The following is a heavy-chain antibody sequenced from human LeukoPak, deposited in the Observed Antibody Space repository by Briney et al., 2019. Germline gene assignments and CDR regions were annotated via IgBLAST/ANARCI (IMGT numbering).Heavy chain of an antibody. Sequence: GGSLRLSCAASGFTFDDYGMSWVRQAPGKGLEWVSGINWNGGSTGYADSVKGRFTISRDNAKNSLYLQMNSLSAEDTAIYYCARDCSGYYCFDNWGQGTLVTVSS. J-gene: IGHJ4*02. D-gene: IGHD5-12*01. CDR2: INWNGGST. V-gene: IGHV3-20*04. CDR1: GFTFDDYG. CDR3: ARDCSGYYCFDN.